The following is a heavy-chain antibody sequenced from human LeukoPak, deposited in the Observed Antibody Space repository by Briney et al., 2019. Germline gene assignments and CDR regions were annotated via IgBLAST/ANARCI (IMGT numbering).Heavy chain of an antibody. J-gene: IGHJ4*02. CDR3: ARDWLFDY. D-gene: IGHD3-9*01. Sequence: GGSLRLSCAASGVTFSRYAMHWVRQAPGKGLEWVAAISSDGRDTFYTDSVKGRFTVSRDNSKNTLCLQMNSLTAEDTAVYYRARDWLFDYWGQGTLVTVSS. CDR1: GVTFSRYA. V-gene: IGHV3-30*04. CDR2: ISSDGRDT.